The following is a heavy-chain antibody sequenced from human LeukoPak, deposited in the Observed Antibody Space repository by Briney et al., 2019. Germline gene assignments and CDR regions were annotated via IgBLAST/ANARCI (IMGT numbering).Heavy chain of an antibody. CDR2: IYYSGST. Sequence: PSETLSLTCTVSGGSISSYYWSWIRQPPGKGLEWIGYIYYSGSTNYNPSLKSRVTISVDTSKNQFSLKLSSVTAADTAVYYCARTYYDYVWGSSPTFDYWGQGTLVTVSS. CDR3: ARTYYDYVWGSSPTFDY. D-gene: IGHD3-16*01. J-gene: IGHJ4*02. CDR1: GGSISSYY. V-gene: IGHV4-59*01.